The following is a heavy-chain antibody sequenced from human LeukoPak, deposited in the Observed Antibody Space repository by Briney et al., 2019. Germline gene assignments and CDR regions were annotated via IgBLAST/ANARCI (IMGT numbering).Heavy chain of an antibody. CDR1: GGLISSGSYY. Sequence: PSETLSLTCTVSGGLISSGSYYWSWIRQPAEKGLEWIGRIYSSGSTNYNPALRSRLTISVDTSKNQFSLKLSSVTAADTAVYYCARVDLTLSRIAAAGAYFDYWGQGTLVTVSS. J-gene: IGHJ4*02. D-gene: IGHD6-13*01. V-gene: IGHV4-61*02. CDR2: IYSSGST. CDR3: ARVDLTLSRIAAAGAYFDY.